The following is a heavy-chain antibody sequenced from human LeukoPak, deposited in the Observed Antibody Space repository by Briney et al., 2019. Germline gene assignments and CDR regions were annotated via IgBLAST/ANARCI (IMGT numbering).Heavy chain of an antibody. CDR2: IYPSDSDT. J-gene: IGHJ4*02. Sequence: GESLKISCKGSGYSSTSYWIGWVRQMPGKGLEWMGIIYPSDSDTTYSPSFQGQVTISADKSISTAYLQWSSLKASDTAIYYCARQHYYDSSGYFLDYWGQGTLVTVSS. V-gene: IGHV5-51*01. CDR3: ARQHYYDSSGYFLDY. CDR1: GYSSTSYW. D-gene: IGHD3-22*01.